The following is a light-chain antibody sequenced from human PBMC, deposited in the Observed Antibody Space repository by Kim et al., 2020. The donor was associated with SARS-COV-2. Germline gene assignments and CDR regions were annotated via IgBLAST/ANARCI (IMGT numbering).Light chain of an antibody. J-gene: IGKJ2*01. V-gene: IGKV3-11*01. CDR2: DAS. CDR3: QQRNNWLGS. Sequence: EIVLTQSPATLSVSPGDRVTLSCRASQSVSTFLAWYQHKPGQAPRLLIYDASKRATGVPARFTGSGSGTDFTLTISSLKREDCALYSCQQRNNWLGSFGQGTKLEI. CDR1: QSVSTF.